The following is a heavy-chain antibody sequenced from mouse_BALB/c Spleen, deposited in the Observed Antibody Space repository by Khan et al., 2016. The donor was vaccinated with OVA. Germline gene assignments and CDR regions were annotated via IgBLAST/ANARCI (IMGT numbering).Heavy chain of an antibody. CDR1: GYTFINYW. J-gene: IGHJ2*01. CDR2: INPSTGYT. CDR3: ARRGLRWDFDY. V-gene: IGHV1-7*01. Sequence: QVQLQQSGAELAKPGASVKMSCKASGYTFINYWILWVKQRPGQGLEWIGYINPSTGYTEYNQNFKDKATLTADKPSSTAYMQLSSLTSEDSAVYYCARRGLRWDFDYWGQGTTLTVSS. D-gene: IGHD1-1*01.